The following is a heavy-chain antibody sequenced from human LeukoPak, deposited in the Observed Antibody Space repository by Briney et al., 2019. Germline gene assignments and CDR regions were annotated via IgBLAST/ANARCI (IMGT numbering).Heavy chain of an antibody. CDR1: GFTFSSHA. CDR2: ISYDGSNK. Sequence: GGSPRLSCAASGFTFSSHAMHWVRQAPGKGLEWVAVISYDGSNKYYADSVKGRFTISRDNSKNTLYLQMNSLRAEDTAVYYCARGGSGYFDWLTYWGQGALVTVSS. D-gene: IGHD3-9*01. V-gene: IGHV3-30-3*01. CDR3: ARGGSGYFDWLTY. J-gene: IGHJ4*02.